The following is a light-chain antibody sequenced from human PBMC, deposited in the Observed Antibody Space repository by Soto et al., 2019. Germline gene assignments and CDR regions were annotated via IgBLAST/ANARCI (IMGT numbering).Light chain of an antibody. J-gene: IGKJ1*01. Sequence: EIVLTQSPGTLSLCPGERATLSCRASQSISSFYLAWYQQTPGQAPRLLIYDASSRAAGIPDRFSGGGSGTDFTLTISRLEPEDFGVYYCQQYGGSPRTFGQGTKVDIK. CDR2: DAS. CDR1: QSISSFY. V-gene: IGKV3-20*01. CDR3: QQYGGSPRT.